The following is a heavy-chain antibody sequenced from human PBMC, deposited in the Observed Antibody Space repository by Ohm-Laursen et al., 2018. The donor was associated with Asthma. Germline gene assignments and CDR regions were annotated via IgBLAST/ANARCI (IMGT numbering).Heavy chain of an antibody. CDR2: ISYDGRND. D-gene: IGHD6-19*01. Sequence: SLRLSCSASGFTFSSYAMHWVRQAPGKGLEWGSLISYDGRNDYYADSVKGRFTISRDNSKNTLYLQMNSLRAEDTAVFYCASGAVAVAGTTGLDYWGQGALVTVSS. J-gene: IGHJ4*02. CDR1: GFTFSSYA. V-gene: IGHV3-30*04. CDR3: ASGAVAVAGTTGLDY.